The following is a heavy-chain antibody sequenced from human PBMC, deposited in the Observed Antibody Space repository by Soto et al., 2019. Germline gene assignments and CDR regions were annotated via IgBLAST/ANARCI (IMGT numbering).Heavy chain of an antibody. D-gene: IGHD6-13*01. CDR1: GFTFSSYG. J-gene: IGHJ6*02. CDR2: ISYDGSNK. Sequence: GGSLRLSCAASGFTFSSYGMHWVRQAPGKGLEWVAVISYDGSNKYYADSVKGRFTISRDNSKNTLYLQMNSLRAEDTAVYYCAKEAEYSSSWGYYYYYGMDVWGQGTTVTVSS. V-gene: IGHV3-30*18. CDR3: AKEAEYSSSWGYYYYYGMDV.